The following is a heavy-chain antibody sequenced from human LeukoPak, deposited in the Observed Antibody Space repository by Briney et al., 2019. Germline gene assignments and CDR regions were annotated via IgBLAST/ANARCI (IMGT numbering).Heavy chain of an antibody. J-gene: IGHJ4*02. Sequence: SETLSLTCTVSGGSISSGGYYWSWIRQHPGKGLEWIGYIYYSGSTYYNPSLKSRVTISVDTSKNQFSLKLSSVTAADTAVYYCARGYYDILTGYYGTFDYWGQGTLVTVSS. CDR2: IYYSGST. D-gene: IGHD3-9*01. CDR3: ARGYYDILTGYYGTFDY. V-gene: IGHV4-31*03. CDR1: GGSISSGGYY.